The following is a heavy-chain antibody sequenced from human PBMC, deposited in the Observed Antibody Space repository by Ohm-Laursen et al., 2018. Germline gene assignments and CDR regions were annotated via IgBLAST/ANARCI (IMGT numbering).Heavy chain of an antibody. D-gene: IGHD3-3*01. CDR2: ISGSGGST. J-gene: IGHJ5*02. Sequence: SLRLSCTASGFTFSSYAMSWVRQAPGKGLEWVSAISGSGGSTEYADSVKGRFTISRDNSKNTLYLQMNSLRAEDTAVYYCARVSGYPSNWFDPWGQGTLVTVFS. CDR1: GFTFSSYA. V-gene: IGHV3-23*01. CDR3: ARVSGYPSNWFDP.